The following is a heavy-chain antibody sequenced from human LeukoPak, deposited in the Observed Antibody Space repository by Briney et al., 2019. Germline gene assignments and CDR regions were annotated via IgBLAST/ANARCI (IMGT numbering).Heavy chain of an antibody. V-gene: IGHV1-46*01. CDR2: INPSGGNT. Sequence: ASVKVSCKASGYTFTSYYMHWVRQAPGQGLERMGIINPSGGNTSYAQKFQGRVTMARDMSTSTVYMELSSLRSEDTAVYYCASPTYDILTGYYYTDYYYMDVWGKGTTVTVSS. J-gene: IGHJ6*03. CDR1: GYTFTSYY. CDR3: ASPTYDILTGYYYTDYYYMDV. D-gene: IGHD3-9*01.